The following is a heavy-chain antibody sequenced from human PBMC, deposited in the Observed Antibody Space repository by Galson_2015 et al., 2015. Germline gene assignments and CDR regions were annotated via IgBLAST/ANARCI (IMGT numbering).Heavy chain of an antibody. CDR2: IWYDGSNK. CDR1: GFTFSSYG. CDR3: ARDGQWFGDSFYYYYYMDV. D-gene: IGHD3-10*01. J-gene: IGHJ6*03. Sequence: SLRLSCAASGFTFSSYGMHWVRQAPGKGLEWVAVIWYDGSNKYYADSVKGRFTISRDNSKNTLYLQMNSLRAEDTAVYHCARDGQWFGDSFYYYYYMDVWGKGTTVTVSS. V-gene: IGHV3-33*01.